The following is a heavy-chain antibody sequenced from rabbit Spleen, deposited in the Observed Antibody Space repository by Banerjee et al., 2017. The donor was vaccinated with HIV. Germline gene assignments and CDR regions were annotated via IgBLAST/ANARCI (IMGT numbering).Heavy chain of an antibody. CDR3: ARDLVAVIGWNFNL. Sequence: QSLEESGGDLVQPGGSLKLTCTASGFDFSNYGVSWVRQAPGKGLEWIGYIEPIFGNTYYANWVNGRFTISSHNAQNTLYLQLSSLTAADTATYFCARDLVAVIGWNFNLWGPGTLVTVS. J-gene: IGHJ4*01. D-gene: IGHD1-1*01. CDR1: GFDFSNYG. V-gene: IGHV1S7*01. CDR2: IEPIFGNT.